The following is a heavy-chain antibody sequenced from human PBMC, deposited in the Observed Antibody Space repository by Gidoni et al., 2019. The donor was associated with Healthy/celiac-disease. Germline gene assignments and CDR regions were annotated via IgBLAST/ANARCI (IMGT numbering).Heavy chain of an antibody. D-gene: IGHD6-6*01. V-gene: IGHV3-49*03. CDR1: A. J-gene: IGHJ6*03. Sequence: AMSWFRQAPGKGLEWVGFIRSKAYGGTTEYAASVKGRFTISRDDSKSIAYLQMNSLKTEDTAVYYCTRDGRRIAARPTPSYMDVWGKGTTVTVSS. CDR3: TRDGRRIAARPTPSYMDV. CDR2: IRSKAYGGTT.